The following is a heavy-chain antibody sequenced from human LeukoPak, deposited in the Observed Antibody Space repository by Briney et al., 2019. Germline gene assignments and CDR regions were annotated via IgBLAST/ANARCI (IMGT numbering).Heavy chain of an antibody. Sequence: GESLKISCEGSGYNFNTFWIGWVRQKPGEGLEWVGIIYPGDSDTKYSPAVQGQVTISADKPITTAYLQWSSLKASDTAMYYCVRRRGSSWKGGFDYWGQGTLVTVSS. CDR2: IYPGDSDT. D-gene: IGHD6-13*01. CDR1: GYNFNTFW. J-gene: IGHJ4*02. CDR3: VRRRGSSWKGGFDY. V-gene: IGHV5-51*01.